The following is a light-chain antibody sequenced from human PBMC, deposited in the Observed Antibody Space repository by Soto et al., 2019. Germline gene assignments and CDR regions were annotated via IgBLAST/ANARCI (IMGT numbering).Light chain of an antibody. J-gene: IGKJ1*01. CDR2: AAS. V-gene: IGKV1-39*01. Sequence: IQLTQSPSSLSASVVDIVTITCLASQGIRNHLGWYQQKPGKAPKLLIYAASSLQTGVPSRFSGSGSGTDFTLTISSLQPEDFAPYYCQQSYSTTWTFGQGTKVDIK. CDR1: QGIRNH. CDR3: QQSYSTTWT.